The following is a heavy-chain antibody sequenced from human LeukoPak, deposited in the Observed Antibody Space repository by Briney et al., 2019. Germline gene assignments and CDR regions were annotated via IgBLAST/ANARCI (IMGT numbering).Heavy chain of an antibody. J-gene: IGHJ4*02. Sequence: ASVKVSCKASGYTFTGYFLDWVRQAPGQGLEWMGGIIPIFGTANYAQKFQGRVTITTDESTSTAYMELSSLRSEDTAVYYCARELGNYFDYWGQGTLVTVSS. V-gene: IGHV1-69*05. D-gene: IGHD7-27*01. CDR1: GYTFTGYF. CDR3: ARELGNYFDY. CDR2: IIPIFGTA.